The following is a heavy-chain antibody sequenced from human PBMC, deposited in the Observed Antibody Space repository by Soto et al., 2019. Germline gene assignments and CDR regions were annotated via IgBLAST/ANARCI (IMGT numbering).Heavy chain of an antibody. V-gene: IGHV3-23*01. CDR2: ISGSGGST. CDR1: GFTFSSYA. D-gene: IGHD3-22*01. Sequence: GGSLRLSCAASGFTFSSYAMSWVRQAPGKGLEWVSAISGSGGSTYYADSVKGRFTISRDNSKNTLYLQMNSLRAEDTAVYYCAKEGTDSSGYYYVARSNDAFDIWGQGTMVTVSS. CDR3: AKEGTDSSGYYYVARSNDAFDI. J-gene: IGHJ3*02.